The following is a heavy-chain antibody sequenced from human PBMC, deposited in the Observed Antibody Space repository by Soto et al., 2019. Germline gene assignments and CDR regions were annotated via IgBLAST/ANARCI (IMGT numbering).Heavy chain of an antibody. V-gene: IGHV1-8*01. CDR1: GYTFTSYD. Sequence: ASVKVSCKGSGYTFTSYDVNWVRQATGQGLEWMGWMNPNSGNTGYAQKFQGRVTMTRNTSISTAYMELSSLRSEDTAVYYCARGVLNFWSGYTTNYYYYYMDVWGKGTTVTVSS. J-gene: IGHJ6*03. D-gene: IGHD3-3*01. CDR2: MNPNSGNT. CDR3: ARGVLNFWSGYTTNYYYYYMDV.